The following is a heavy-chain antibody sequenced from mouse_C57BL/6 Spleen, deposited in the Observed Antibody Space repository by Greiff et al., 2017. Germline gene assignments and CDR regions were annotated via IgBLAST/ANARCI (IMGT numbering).Heavy chain of an antibody. J-gene: IGHJ1*03. CDR1: GYTFTDYE. D-gene: IGHD2-5*01. CDR3: TRYDSNYDGYFDG. V-gene: IGHV1-15*01. Sequence: QVQLKESGAELVRPGASVTLSCKASGYTFTDYEMHWVKQTPVHGLEWIGAIDPETGGTAYNQKFKGKAILTADKSSSTAYMELRSLTSDDSAVYYWTRYDSNYDGYFDGWGTGTTVTVSS. CDR2: IDPETGGT.